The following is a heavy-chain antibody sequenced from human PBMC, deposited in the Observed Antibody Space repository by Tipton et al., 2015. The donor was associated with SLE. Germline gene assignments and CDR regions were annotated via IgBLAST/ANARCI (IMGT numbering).Heavy chain of an antibody. CDR3: ARVRQLEYFDY. CDR2: INHSEST. Sequence: AGLVKPSETLSLTCAVYGGAFRGYYWSWVRQPPGKGLEWIGEINHSESTTYNPSLRSRVTITVDTSRNQVSLELTSVTAADTAVYYCARVRQLEYFDYWGQGTLVTVSS. V-gene: IGHV4-34*01. D-gene: IGHD6-13*01. CDR1: GGAFRGYY. J-gene: IGHJ4*02.